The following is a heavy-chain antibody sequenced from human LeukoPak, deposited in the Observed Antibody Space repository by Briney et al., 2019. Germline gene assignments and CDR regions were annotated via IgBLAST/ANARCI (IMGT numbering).Heavy chain of an antibody. Sequence: GGSLRLSCAASGFTFSSYAMSWVRQAPGKGLEWVANIKQDGSEKYYVYSVKGRFTISRDNAKNSLYLQMNSLRAEDTAVYYCVGPNGAFDIWGQGTMVTVSS. CDR2: IKQDGSEK. CDR1: GFTFSSYA. CDR3: VGPNGAFDI. J-gene: IGHJ3*02. V-gene: IGHV3-7*01.